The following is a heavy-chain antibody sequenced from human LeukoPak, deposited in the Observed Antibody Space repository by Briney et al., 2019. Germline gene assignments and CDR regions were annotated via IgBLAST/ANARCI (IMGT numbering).Heavy chain of an antibody. CDR3: ARVEDGYKFDY. V-gene: IGHV4-39*07. Sequence: SETLSLTCTVSGGSISSSSYYWGWIRQPPGKGLEWIGSIYYSGSTYYNPSLKSRVTISVDTSKNQFSLKLSSVTAADTAVYYCARVEDGYKFDYWGQGTLVTVSS. D-gene: IGHD5-24*01. J-gene: IGHJ4*02. CDR1: GGSISSSSYY. CDR2: IYYSGST.